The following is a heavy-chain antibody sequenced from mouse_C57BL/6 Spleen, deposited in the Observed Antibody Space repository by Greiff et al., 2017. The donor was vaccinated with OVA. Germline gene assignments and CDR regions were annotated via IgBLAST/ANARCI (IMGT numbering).Heavy chain of an antibody. CDR1: GFTFSSYG. J-gene: IGHJ1*03. Sequence: EVKLVESGGDLVKPGGSLKLSCAASGFTFSSYGMSWVRQTPDKRLEWVATISSGGSYTYYPDSVKGRFTISRDNAKNTLYLQMSSLKSEDTAMYYCARGEGSGYFDVWGTGTTVTVSS. CDR2: ISSGGSYT. V-gene: IGHV5-6*02. CDR3: ARGEGSGYFDV.